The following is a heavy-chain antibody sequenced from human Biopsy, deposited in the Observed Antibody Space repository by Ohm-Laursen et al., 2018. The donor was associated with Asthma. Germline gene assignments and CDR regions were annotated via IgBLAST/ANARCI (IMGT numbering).Heavy chain of an antibody. D-gene: IGHD4-17*01. CDR1: GYSLTDLS. J-gene: IGHJ4*02. CDR3: ASDFPKDYVRYNFQF. V-gene: IGHV1-24*01. Sequence: ASVKVSCKISGYSLTDLSMHWVRQAPGQGLEWMGGHDHEESGTVNARRFQGRVAMTEDTSTDTAYMELSSLSSDDTAVYYCASDFPKDYVRYNFQFWGQGTLVTVSS. CDR2: HDHEESGT.